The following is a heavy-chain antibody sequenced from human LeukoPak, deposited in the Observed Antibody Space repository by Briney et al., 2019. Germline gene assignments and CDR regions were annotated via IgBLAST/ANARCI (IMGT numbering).Heavy chain of an antibody. CDR2: IYYTGST. CDR1: GGSFSSSY. CDR3: ARHRGSIAAGFDY. D-gene: IGHD6-25*01. J-gene: IGHJ4*02. V-gene: IGHV4-59*08. Sequence: SETLSLTCTVSGGSFSSSYWSWVRQPPGKGLEWIAYIYYTGSTYYNPSLKSRVTISVDTSKNQFSLKLSSVTAADTAVYYCARHRGSIAAGFDYWGQGTLVTVSS.